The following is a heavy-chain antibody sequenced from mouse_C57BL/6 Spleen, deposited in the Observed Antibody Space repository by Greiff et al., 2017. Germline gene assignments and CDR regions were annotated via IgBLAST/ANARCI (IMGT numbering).Heavy chain of an antibody. V-gene: IGHV1-55*01. CDR1: GYTFTSYW. Sequence: QVQLQQPGAELVKPGASVKMSCKASGYTFTSYWITWVKQRPGQGLEWIGDIYPGRGSTNYNEKFKSKATLTVDTSSSTAYMQLSSLTSEDSAVDYCARGLRAYVDVWGTGATVTVSS. CDR3: ARGLRAYVDV. CDR2: IYPGRGST. J-gene: IGHJ1*03. D-gene: IGHD3-1*01.